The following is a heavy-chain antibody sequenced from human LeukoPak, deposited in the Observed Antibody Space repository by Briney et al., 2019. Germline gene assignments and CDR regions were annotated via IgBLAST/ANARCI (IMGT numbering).Heavy chain of an antibody. Sequence: VKPSETLSLTCTVSGGSISSSSYYWGWIRQPPGKGLEWIGSIYYSGGTYYNPSLKSRVTISVDTSKNQFSLKLSSVTAADTAVYYCASRGSPGYCSSTSCYVGDWFDPWGQGTLVTVSS. V-gene: IGHV4-39*01. CDR3: ASRGSPGYCSSTSCYVGDWFDP. CDR2: IYYSGGT. D-gene: IGHD2-2*01. CDR1: GGSISSSSYY. J-gene: IGHJ5*02.